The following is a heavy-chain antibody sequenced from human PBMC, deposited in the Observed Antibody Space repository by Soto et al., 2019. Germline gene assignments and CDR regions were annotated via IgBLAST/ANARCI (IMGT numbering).Heavy chain of an antibody. CDR1: GFTFSTSA. CDR3: AKDPYCSGGSCYSDY. J-gene: IGHJ4*02. V-gene: IGHV3-23*01. CDR2: ISGSGANT. D-gene: IGHD2-15*01. Sequence: EVQLLESGGGLVQPGGSLRLSCAASGFTFSTSAMSWVRQAPGKGLEWVSGISGSGANTNYAYSVKGRFSISRDNSKNTLYLQMNSLRAEDTAVYYCAKDPYCSGGSCYSDYGGQGTLVTVSS.